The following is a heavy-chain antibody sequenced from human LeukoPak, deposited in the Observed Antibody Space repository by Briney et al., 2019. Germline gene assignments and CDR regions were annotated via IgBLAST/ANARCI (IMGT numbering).Heavy chain of an antibody. D-gene: IGHD2-2*01. CDR3: AIRELGVVPAARDY. J-gene: IGHJ4*02. V-gene: IGHV1-69*05. Sequence: SVKVPCKASVCTFSSYVISWVRQAGGQELAWMGGIITIFGTANYAQKFQGSVTITTDESTSTAYMELSSLRSEDTAVYYCAIRELGVVPAARDYWGQGTLVTVPS. CDR1: VCTFSSYV. CDR2: IITIFGTA.